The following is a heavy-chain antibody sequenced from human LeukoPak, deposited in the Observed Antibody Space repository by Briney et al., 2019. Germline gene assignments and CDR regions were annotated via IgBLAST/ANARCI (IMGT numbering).Heavy chain of an antibody. CDR1: GGSFSGYY. J-gene: IGHJ4*02. D-gene: IGHD3-22*01. V-gene: IGHV4-34*01. Sequence: SSETLSLTCAVYGGSFSGYYWSWIRQPPGKGLEWIGEINHSGSTNYNPSLKSRVTISVDTSKNQFSLKLSSVTAADTAVYYCARILYYDWYYFDYWGQGTLVTVSS. CDR3: ARILYYDWYYFDY. CDR2: INHSGST.